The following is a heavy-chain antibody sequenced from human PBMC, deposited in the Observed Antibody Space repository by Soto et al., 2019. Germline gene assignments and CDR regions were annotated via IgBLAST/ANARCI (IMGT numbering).Heavy chain of an antibody. J-gene: IGHJ6*02. V-gene: IGHV3-30-3*01. Sequence: QVQLVESGGGVVQPGRSLSLSCAASGFTFSSYAMHWVRQAPGKGLEWVAVISYDGSNKYYADSVKGRFTISSDNSKNTLYLQMNSLRAEDTAVYYCARETYYDFWSGPYYGMDVWGQGTTVTVSS. CDR2: ISYDGSNK. D-gene: IGHD3-3*01. CDR1: GFTFSSYA. CDR3: ARETYYDFWSGPYYGMDV.